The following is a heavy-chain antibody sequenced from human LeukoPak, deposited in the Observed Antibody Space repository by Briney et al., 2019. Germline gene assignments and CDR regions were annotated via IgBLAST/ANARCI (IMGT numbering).Heavy chain of an antibody. V-gene: IGHV4-4*07. J-gene: IGHJ4*02. CDR1: GGSITIYY. Sequence: PSETLSLTCTVSGGSITIYYWSWIRQPAGKGLEWIGRIYTSGSTNYIPSLKSRVTMSVDTSKNQCSLKLSSVTAADTAVYYCARTGRRYSSGWYQDYWGQGTLVTVSS. CDR3: ARTGRRYSSGWYQDY. CDR2: IYTSGST. D-gene: IGHD6-19*01.